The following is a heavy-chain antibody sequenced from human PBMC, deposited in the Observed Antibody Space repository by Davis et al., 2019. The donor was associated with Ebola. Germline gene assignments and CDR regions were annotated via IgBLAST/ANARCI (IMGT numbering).Heavy chain of an antibody. V-gene: IGHV1-18*04. Sequence: ASVKVSCKASGYTFTNYGISWVRQAPGQGLEWMGWISDYDGKTNYAQKFQGRVTMTTDRSTSTAHMELRSLRSDDTAVYYCARVVGSGDYVSALDIWGQGTMVTVSS. D-gene: IGHD4-17*01. CDR3: ARVVGSGDYVSALDI. J-gene: IGHJ3*02. CDR2: ISDYDGKT. CDR1: GYTFTNYG.